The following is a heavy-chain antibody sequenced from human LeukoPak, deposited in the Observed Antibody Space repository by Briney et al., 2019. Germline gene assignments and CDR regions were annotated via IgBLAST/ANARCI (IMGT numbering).Heavy chain of an antibody. J-gene: IGHJ6*02. D-gene: IGHD5-12*01. CDR2: ISYDGSNK. Sequence: GRSLRLSCAASGFTFSSYGMHWVRQAPGKGLEWVAVISYDGSNKYYADSVKGRFTISRDNSKNTLYLQMNSLRAEDTAVYYCAKDMHREDSGHDYYYYYGMDVWGQGTTVTVSS. CDR3: AKDMHREDSGHDYYYYYGMDV. V-gene: IGHV3-30*18. CDR1: GFTFSSYG.